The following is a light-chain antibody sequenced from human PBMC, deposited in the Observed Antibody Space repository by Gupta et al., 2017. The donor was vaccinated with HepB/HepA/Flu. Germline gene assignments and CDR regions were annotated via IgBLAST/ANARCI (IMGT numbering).Light chain of an antibody. J-gene: IGLJ2*01. CDR2: THN. CDR3: AAWDDSLNSGL. V-gene: IGLV1-44*01. CDR1: SSNIGSNP. Sequence: QSVLTQPPSASRTPGQRVTISCSGGSSNIGSNPVNWYQQLPGTAPKLLIYTHNQRPSGVPDRFSGSKYGTSASLAISGLQSDDEAEYYCAAWDDSLNSGLFGGGTKLTAL.